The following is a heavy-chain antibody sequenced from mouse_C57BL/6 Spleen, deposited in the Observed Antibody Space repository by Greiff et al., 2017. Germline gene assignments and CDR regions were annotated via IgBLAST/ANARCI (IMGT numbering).Heavy chain of an antibody. Sequence: QVQLQQPGAELVRPGSSVKLSCKASGYTFTSYWMHWVKQRPIQGLEWIGNIDPSDSETHYNQKFKDKATLTVDKSSSTASMQLSSLTSEDSAVYYCARWGGYDGNFDYWGQGTTLTVSS. CDR2: IDPSDSET. CDR1: GYTFTSYW. CDR3: ARWGGYDGNFDY. D-gene: IGHD2-2*01. V-gene: IGHV1-52*01. J-gene: IGHJ2*01.